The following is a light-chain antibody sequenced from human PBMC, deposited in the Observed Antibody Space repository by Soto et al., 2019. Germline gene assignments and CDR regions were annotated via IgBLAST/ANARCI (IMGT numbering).Light chain of an antibody. CDR1: SSNIGARYD. V-gene: IGLV1-40*01. Sequence: QPVLTQPPSVSGAPGQRVTISCTGSSSNIGARYDVHWYQQFPGTAPKLLIYANSNRPSGVPDRFSGSKSGTSASLAITGLQAEDEADYYCQSYDSSLSGYVVFGGGTKLTVL. CDR3: QSYDSSLSGYVV. CDR2: ANS. J-gene: IGLJ2*01.